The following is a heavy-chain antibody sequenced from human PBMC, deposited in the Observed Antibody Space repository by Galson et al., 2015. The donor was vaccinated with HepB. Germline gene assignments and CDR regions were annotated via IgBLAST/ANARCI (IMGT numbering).Heavy chain of an antibody. CDR3: TTPEMGWWCDP. D-gene: IGHD5-24*01. CDR1: GFTFSGSV. J-gene: IGHJ5*02. Sequence: SLRLSCAASGFTFSGSVMHWVRQASGKGLEWVGRIRSKGNNYATAYAASVKGRVTISRDDLKNTAYLQMNSLKTEDTAVYYCTTPEMGWWCDPWGQGTLVTASS. CDR2: IRSKGNNYAT. V-gene: IGHV3-73*01.